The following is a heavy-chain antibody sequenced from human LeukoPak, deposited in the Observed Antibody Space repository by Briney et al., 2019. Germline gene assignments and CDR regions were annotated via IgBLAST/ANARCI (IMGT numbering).Heavy chain of an antibody. CDR2: IIPILGIA. CDR1: GGTFSSYA. D-gene: IGHD3-22*01. CDR3: ARDAGSYYDSSGYYYSDY. V-gene: IGHV1-69*04. J-gene: IGHJ4*02. Sequence: ASVKVSCKASGGTFSSYAISWVRQAPGQGLEWMGRIIPILGIANYAQKFQGRVTITADKSTSTAYMELSSLRSEDTAVYYCARDAGSYYDSSGYYYSDYWGQGTLVTVSS.